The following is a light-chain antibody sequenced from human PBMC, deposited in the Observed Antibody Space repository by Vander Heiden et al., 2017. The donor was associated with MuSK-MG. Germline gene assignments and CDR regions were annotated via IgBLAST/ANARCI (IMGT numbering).Light chain of an antibody. V-gene: IGKV1-13*02. J-gene: IGKJ4*01. CDR1: RDLSSA. CDR2: GAS. Sequence: AIQLTQSPSSLSASVGDRVTITCRASRDLSSALAWYQHKPWKAPKLLIYGASSFQSAVPSRFRGTEPGTDFTLTISILLPEDFATYYSQQVHSYPLTFGGWTKVDI. CDR3: QQVHSYPLT.